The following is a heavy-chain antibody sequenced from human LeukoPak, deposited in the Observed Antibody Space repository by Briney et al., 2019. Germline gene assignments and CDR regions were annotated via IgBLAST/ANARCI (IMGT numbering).Heavy chain of an antibody. CDR1: GYTFTAYH. D-gene: IGHD2-2*02. Sequence: ASVKVSCKASGYTFTAYHVHWVRQAPGQGLEWMGRIYPNSGGTDSARKFRGRVTLTRDTSISTAYMELTRLTSDDTAVYYCARGTCSTSSCYTFDYWGQGTLVTVSS. CDR2: IYPNSGGT. J-gene: IGHJ4*02. V-gene: IGHV1-2*06. CDR3: ARGTCSTSSCYTFDY.